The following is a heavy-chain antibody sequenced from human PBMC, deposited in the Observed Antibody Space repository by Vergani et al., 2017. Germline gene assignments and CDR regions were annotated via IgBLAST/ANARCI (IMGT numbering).Heavy chain of an antibody. D-gene: IGHD3-3*01. CDR1: GGSISSYY. Sequence: QVQLQESGPGLVKPSETLSLTCTVSGGSISSYYWSWIRQPPGKGLEWIGYIYYSGSTNYNPSLKSRVTISVDTSKNQFSLKLSSVTAADTAVYYCARGEKRYDFWSGSDNWFYPWGQGTLVTVSS. CDR3: ARGEKRYDFWSGSDNWFYP. V-gene: IGHV4-59*01. J-gene: IGHJ5*02. CDR2: IYYSGST.